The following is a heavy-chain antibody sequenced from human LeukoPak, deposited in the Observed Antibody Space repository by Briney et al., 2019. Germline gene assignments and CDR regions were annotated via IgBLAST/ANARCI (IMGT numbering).Heavy chain of an antibody. CDR1: SYTFTRYG. D-gene: IGHD3-10*01. Sequence: GSVKVSCKASSYTFTRYGISWVRQAPGQGLEWMGWISGSNGNTNYAQKFLGRVTMTADTSTSTAYMELRSLTSADTAVYYCARDYFNFLVVPNWFDPWGQGTLVTVSS. V-gene: IGHV1-18*01. CDR3: ARDYFNFLVVPNWFDP. CDR2: ISGSNGNT. J-gene: IGHJ5*02.